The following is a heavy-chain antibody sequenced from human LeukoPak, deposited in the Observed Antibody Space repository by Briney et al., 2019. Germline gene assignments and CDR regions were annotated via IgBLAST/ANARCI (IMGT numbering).Heavy chain of an antibody. Sequence: GSLRLSCAASGFTFSSYSMNWVRQAPGKGLEWIGEIYHSGSTNYNPSLKSRVTISVDKSKNQFSLKLSSVTAADTAVYFCAREVVTQYLHMDVWGKGTTVAVSS. J-gene: IGHJ6*03. D-gene: IGHD3-22*01. CDR2: IYHSGST. V-gene: IGHV4-4*01. CDR1: GFTFSSYSM. CDR3: AREVVTQYLHMDV.